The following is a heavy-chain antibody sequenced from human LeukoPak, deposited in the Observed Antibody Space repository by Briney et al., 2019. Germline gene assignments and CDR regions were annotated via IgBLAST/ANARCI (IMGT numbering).Heavy chain of an antibody. D-gene: IGHD1-26*01. V-gene: IGHV3-15*01. J-gene: IGHJ3*01. CDR2: VKSRSNGGGAT. CDR1: GFSFSNTW. CDR3: ATDRIVGASAFDV. Sequence: GGSLRLSCAASGFSFSNTWMNWVRQAPGKGLEYIGRVKSRSNGGGATEYAAPVTGRFFISRDDSANTLYLQLNSLRTEDTAVYYCATDRIVGASAFDVWGQGTMVTVSS.